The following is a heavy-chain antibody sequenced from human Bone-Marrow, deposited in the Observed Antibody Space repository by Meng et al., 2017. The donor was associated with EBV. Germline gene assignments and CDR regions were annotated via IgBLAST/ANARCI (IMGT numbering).Heavy chain of an antibody. V-gene: IGHV4-30-2*01. D-gene: IGHD2-21*02. J-gene: IGHJ3*01. Sequence: HRPESGSGLVRPSQTLSRTCAVSCGSISCGAYAWSWIRQPPGKGLELIWYISQRGSTYYNPSLKSRVTISADRSKNQFSLKLSSVTAADTAVYYCARVPGLHCGGDCLSLWGPGTMVTVSS. CDR2: ISQRGST. CDR3: ARVPGLHCGGDCLSL. CDR1: CGSISCGAYA.